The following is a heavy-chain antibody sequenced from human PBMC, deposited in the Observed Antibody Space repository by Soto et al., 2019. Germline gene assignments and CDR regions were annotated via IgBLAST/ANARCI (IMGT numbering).Heavy chain of an antibody. CDR2: ISYDGSNK. CDR1: GFTFSSYA. V-gene: IGHV3-30-3*01. CDR3: ARDSRVRFLEWLLYDLPSQGMDV. J-gene: IGHJ6*02. Sequence: GGSLRLSCGASGFTFSSYAMHWVRQAPGNGLEWVAVISYDGSNKYYSDSVKGRFTISRDNSKNTLYLQMNSLRAEDTAVYYCARDSRVRFLEWLLYDLPSQGMDVWGQGTTVTVSS. D-gene: IGHD3-3*01.